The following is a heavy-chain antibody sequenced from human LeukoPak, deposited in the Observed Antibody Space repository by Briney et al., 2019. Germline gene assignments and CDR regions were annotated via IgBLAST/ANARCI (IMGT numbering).Heavy chain of an antibody. CDR1: GFTFSSYS. V-gene: IGHV3-21*01. J-gene: IGHJ4*02. CDR2: ISSSSSYI. CDR3: ARDPYYDSSGYSGDY. D-gene: IGHD3-22*01. Sequence: GGSLRLSCAASGFTFSSYSMNWVRQAPGKGLEWVSSISSSSSYIYYADSVKGRFTISRDNAKNSLYLRMNSLRAEDTAVYYCARDPYYDSSGYSGDYWGQGTLVTVSS.